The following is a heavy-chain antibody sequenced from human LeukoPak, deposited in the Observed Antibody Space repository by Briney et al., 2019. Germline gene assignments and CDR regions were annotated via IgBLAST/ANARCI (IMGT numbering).Heavy chain of an antibody. Sequence: PGGSLRLSCAASGFTFSSYAMTWVRHAPGKGLEWVSAISGGGGSTYHADSVKGRFTISRDNSKNTLYLQMDSLRAEDTAVYYCAKKHSSGWSYFDYWGQGTLVTVSS. CDR1: GFTFSSYA. V-gene: IGHV3-23*01. J-gene: IGHJ4*02. D-gene: IGHD6-19*01. CDR3: AKKHSSGWSYFDY. CDR2: ISGGGGST.